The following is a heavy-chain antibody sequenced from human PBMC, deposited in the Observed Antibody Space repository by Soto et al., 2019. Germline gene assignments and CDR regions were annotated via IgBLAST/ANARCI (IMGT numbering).Heavy chain of an antibody. CDR2: ISYDGSNN. V-gene: IGHV3-30*18. CDR3: AKELYGYNSN. Sequence: QVQLVESGGGVVQPGRSLRLSCVASGFSFSTYGMHWVRQAPGKGLEWVAVISYDGSNNHYADSVKGRFTISRDNSKNTLYLQMNSLRAEDTAVYYCAKELYGYNSNWGQGTLVTVSS. J-gene: IGHJ4*02. CDR1: GFSFSTYG. D-gene: IGHD5-12*01.